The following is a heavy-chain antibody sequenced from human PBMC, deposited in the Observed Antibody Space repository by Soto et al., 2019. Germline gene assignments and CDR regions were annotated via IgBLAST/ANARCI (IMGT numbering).Heavy chain of an antibody. CDR1: SGSFSGYY. CDR2: ISQSGNT. D-gene: IGHD6-6*01. J-gene: IGHJ4*02. CDR3: ARAPKVSGSSQTRPDF. Sequence: SETLSLTCSIYSGSFSGYYWSWIRQPPGKGLEWIGEISQSGNTSYSPSLKSRVSISIDTSKKQFSLNLASVSAADTAVYYCARAPKVSGSSQTRPDFWGQGTLVTVSS. V-gene: IGHV4-34*01.